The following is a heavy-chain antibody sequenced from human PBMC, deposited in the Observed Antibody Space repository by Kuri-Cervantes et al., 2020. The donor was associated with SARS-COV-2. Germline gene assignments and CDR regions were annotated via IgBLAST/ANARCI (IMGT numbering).Heavy chain of an antibody. J-gene: IGHJ5*02. CDR3: AREKDVGCMLP. V-gene: IGHV1-69*13. Sequence: SVKVSCKASGGTFSSYAISWVRQAPGQGLEWMGGIIPIFGTANYAQKFQGRVTITADASTSTAYMELSSPRSEDTAVYYCAREKDVGCMLPWGQGTLVTVSS. CDR2: IIPIFGTA. D-gene: IGHD2-8*01. CDR1: GGTFSSYA.